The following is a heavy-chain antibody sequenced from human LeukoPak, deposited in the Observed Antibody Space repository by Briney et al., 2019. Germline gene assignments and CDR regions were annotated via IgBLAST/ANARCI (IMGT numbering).Heavy chain of an antibody. Sequence: GASVKVSCKASGYTFTGYYMHWVRQAPGQGLEWMGWINPNSGGTNYAQKFQGRVTMTRDTSISAAYMELSRLRSDDTAVYYCARTVEMATIQFDYWGQGTLVTVSS. J-gene: IGHJ4*02. CDR1: GYTFTGYY. CDR2: INPNSGGT. CDR3: ARTVEMATIQFDY. D-gene: IGHD5-24*01. V-gene: IGHV1-2*02.